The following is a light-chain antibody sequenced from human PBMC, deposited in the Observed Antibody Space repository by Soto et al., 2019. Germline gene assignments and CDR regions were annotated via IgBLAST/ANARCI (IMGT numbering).Light chain of an antibody. V-gene: IGKV3-20*01. CDR1: QSGFSTY. J-gene: IGKJ4*01. CDR2: GAS. CDR3: HQYGNPAWR. Sequence: EIVLTQSPGTLYLSPGERATLSCWASQSGFSTYLAWFQQKPGQAPRLLIYGASIRATGVPDRFSGSASGTDFTLTISRLEPEDFAVYFCHQYGNPAWRLGRGTRGEVK.